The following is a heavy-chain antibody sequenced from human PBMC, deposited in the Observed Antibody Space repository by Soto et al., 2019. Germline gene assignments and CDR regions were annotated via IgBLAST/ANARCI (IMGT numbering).Heavy chain of an antibody. J-gene: IGHJ6*02. V-gene: IGHV3-21*01. CDR2: IRGFSPYT. Sequence: PGGSVRLSCAASGFIFSSCALHWGRQAPGKGLEGVSGIRGFSPYTFYAESVKGRFTVSRDNAKNALYLQMNSLRAEDTAVDYWARDRGYDAHDYYYNAMDVWGQGTTVTVSS. CDR1: GFIFSSCA. CDR3: ARDRGYDAHDYYYNAMDV. D-gene: IGHD3-10*01.